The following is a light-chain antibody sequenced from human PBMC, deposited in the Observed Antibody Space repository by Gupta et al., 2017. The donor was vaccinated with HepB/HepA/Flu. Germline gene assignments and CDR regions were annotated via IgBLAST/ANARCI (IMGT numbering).Light chain of an antibody. Sequence: DIQMTQSPSTLSASVGDRVTITCRASQSISSWLAWYQQKPGKAPKLLIYKASSLESGVPSRFSGSGSGTEFTLTISSRQPDDFATYDCQQYNSYSLTFGGGTKVEIK. CDR3: QQYNSYSLT. V-gene: IGKV1-5*03. CDR1: QSISSW. J-gene: IGKJ4*01. CDR2: KAS.